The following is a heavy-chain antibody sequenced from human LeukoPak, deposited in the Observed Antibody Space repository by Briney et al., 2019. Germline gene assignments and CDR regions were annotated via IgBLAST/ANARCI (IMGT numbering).Heavy chain of an antibody. CDR1: GGTFSSYA. V-gene: IGHV1-69*06. Sequence: SVKVSCKASGGTFSSYAISWVRQAPGQGLEWMGGIIPIFGTANYAQEFQGRVTITADKSTSTAYMELSSLRSEDTAVYYCATLCCGSYYMDVWGKGTTVTVSS. D-gene: IGHD2-15*01. J-gene: IGHJ6*03. CDR2: IIPIFGTA. CDR3: ATLCCGSYYMDV.